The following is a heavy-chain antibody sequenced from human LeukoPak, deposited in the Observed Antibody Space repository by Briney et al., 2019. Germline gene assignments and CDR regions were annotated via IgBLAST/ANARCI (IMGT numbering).Heavy chain of an antibody. CDR1: GGSISSSSYY. D-gene: IGHD3-10*01. CDR3: AGGYGSGSYYNGDSLDY. J-gene: IGHJ4*02. CDR2: IYYSGST. V-gene: IGHV4-39*01. Sequence: SETLSLTCTASGGSISSSSYYWGWIRQPPGKGLEWIGSIYYSGSTYYNPSLKSRVTISVDTSKNQFSLKLSSVTAADTAVYYCAGGYGSGSYYNGDSLDYWGQGTLVTVSS.